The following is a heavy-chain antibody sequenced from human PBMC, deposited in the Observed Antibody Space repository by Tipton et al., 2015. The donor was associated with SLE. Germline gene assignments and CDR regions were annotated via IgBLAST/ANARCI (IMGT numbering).Heavy chain of an antibody. CDR2: ISSDGSNE. CDR1: GSTFSDST. J-gene: IGHJ4*02. CDR3: AGERMDRSTSLDY. D-gene: IGHD2/OR15-2a*01. Sequence: SLRLSCAASGSTFSDSTMHWVRQAPGKGLEWVALISSDGSNEYYADSVKGRFTISRDNSKNTLYMQMNSLRAEDTAVYLCAGERMDRSTSLDYWGQGTLVTVSS. V-gene: IGHV3-30*01.